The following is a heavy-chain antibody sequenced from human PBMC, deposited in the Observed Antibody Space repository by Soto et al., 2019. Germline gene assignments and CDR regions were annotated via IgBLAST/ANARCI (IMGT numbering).Heavy chain of an antibody. J-gene: IGHJ6*02. CDR3: ARADGTVTTGGYSFYGIDV. CDR2: ISGSSTYI. CDR1: GFTLSSYT. V-gene: IGHV3-21*01. D-gene: IGHD4-17*01. Sequence: EVQLVESGGGLVKPGGSLRLSCAVSGFTLSSYTMDWLRQAPGKGLEWVSSISGSSTYIYYADSVKGRFTISRDNAKNSLYLQMNSLRVEDTAVYFCARADGTVTTGGYSFYGIDVWGQGTTVTVSS.